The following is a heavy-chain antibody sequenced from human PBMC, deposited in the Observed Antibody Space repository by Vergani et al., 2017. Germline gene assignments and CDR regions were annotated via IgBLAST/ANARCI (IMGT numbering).Heavy chain of an antibody. CDR2: IIPILGIA. V-gene: IGHV1-69*04. D-gene: IGHD1-26*01. CDR1: GGTFSSYA. CDR3: ARERSWSYLDAFDI. J-gene: IGHJ3*02. Sequence: QVQLVQSGAEVKKPGASVKVSCKASGGTFSSYAISWVRQAPGQGLEWMGRIIPILGIANYAQKFQGRVTITADKSTSTAYMELSSLRSEDTAMYYCARERSWSYLDAFDIWGQGTMVTVSS.